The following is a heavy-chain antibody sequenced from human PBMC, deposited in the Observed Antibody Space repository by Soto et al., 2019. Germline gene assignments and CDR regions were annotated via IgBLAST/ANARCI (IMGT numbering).Heavy chain of an antibody. CDR3: AKEMIVVMNWFDP. J-gene: IGHJ5*02. CDR2: INPGNGNT. D-gene: IGHD3-22*01. CDR1: GYTFSNYP. V-gene: IGHV1-3*01. Sequence: QVQLVQSGAEVREPGASVKVSCKAAGYTFSNYPIHWVRQAPGQRLEWMGWINPGNGNTKYSQKFQGRVTITRDTSASTAYMELSSLRSEDTAVYYCAKEMIVVMNWFDPWGQGTLVTVSS.